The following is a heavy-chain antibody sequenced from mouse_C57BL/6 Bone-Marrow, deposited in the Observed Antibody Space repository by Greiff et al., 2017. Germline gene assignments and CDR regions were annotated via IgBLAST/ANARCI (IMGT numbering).Heavy chain of an antibody. CDR1: GYTFTSYW. Sequence: QVQLQQSGAELAKPGASVKLSCKASGYTFTSYWMHWVKQRPGQGLEWIGYINPSSGYTKYNQKFKAKATLTADKSSSTAYMHLSSLTYEDSAVYYCARGHYCSRYGAVDHWGKGTSVTVSS. CDR3: ARGHYCSRYGAVDH. D-gene: IGHD1-1*01. V-gene: IGHV1-7*01. J-gene: IGHJ4*01. CDR2: INPSSGYT.